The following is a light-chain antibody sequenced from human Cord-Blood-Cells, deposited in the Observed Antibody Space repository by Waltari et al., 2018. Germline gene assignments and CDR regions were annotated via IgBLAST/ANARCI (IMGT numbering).Light chain of an antibody. CDR3: SSYTSSSTPLVV. Sequence: QSALTQPASVSGSPGQSITISCTGTSSDVGGYNYVSCYQQPPGKAPKLMIYDVSNRPSGVSNRFSGSKSGNTASLTISGLQAEDEADYYCSSYTSSSTPLVVFGGGTKLTVL. J-gene: IGLJ2*01. CDR1: SSDVGGYNY. V-gene: IGLV2-14*01. CDR2: DVS.